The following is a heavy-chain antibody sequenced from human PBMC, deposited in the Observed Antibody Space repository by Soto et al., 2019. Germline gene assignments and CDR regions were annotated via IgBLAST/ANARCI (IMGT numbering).Heavy chain of an antibody. Sequence: GGSLRLSCAASGFTFSSYWMHWVRQAPGKGLVWVSRINSDGSSTSYADSVKGRFTISRDNAKNTLYLQMNSLRAEDTAVYYCARDGINIVVVPAAMPNWFDPWGQGTLVTVSS. D-gene: IGHD2-2*01. CDR3: ARDGINIVVVPAAMPNWFDP. J-gene: IGHJ5*02. CDR2: INSDGSST. CDR1: GFTFSSYW. V-gene: IGHV3-74*01.